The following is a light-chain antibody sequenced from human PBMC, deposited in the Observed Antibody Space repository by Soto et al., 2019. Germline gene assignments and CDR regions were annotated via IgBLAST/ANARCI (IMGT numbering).Light chain of an antibody. CDR2: GAN. V-gene: IGKV3D-20*02. Sequence: EILLTQSLGTMSLSPGYSSTLSCMATQIVSSNYLAWYQRKPGQGPRLIIYGANSRPTGIPDRFSGSGSGTDFTLSIRRLEPEDFAVYYCQKRSNWPPIPLGQGQRLE. CDR3: QKRSNWPPIP. CDR1: QIVSSNY. J-gene: IGKJ5*01.